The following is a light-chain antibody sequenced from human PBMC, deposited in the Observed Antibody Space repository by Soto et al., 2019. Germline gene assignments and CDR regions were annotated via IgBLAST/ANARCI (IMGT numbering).Light chain of an antibody. Sequence: QTVVTQEPSFSVSPGRTVTLTCALSSGSVSTSDYPSWYQQTPGQAPRTLIYSTNIRSSGVPDRFSGSILGNKAALTITGAQADDGSDYYCVLYMGSGIWVFGGGTKLTVL. CDR2: STN. CDR3: VLYMGSGIWV. CDR1: SGSVSTSDY. J-gene: IGLJ3*02. V-gene: IGLV8-61*01.